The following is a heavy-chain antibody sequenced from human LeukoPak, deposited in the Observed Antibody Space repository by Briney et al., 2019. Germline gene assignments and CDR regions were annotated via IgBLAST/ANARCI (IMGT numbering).Heavy chain of an antibody. CDR1: GGTFSSYA. Sequence: SVKVSCKASGGTFSSYAISWVRQAPGQGLEWMGGIIPIFGTANYAQKFQGRVTITTDESTSTAYMELSSLRSEDTAVYYCASDRSYDSSGYYYPTPRYNWFDPWGQGTLVTVSS. CDR2: IIPIFGTA. J-gene: IGHJ5*02. V-gene: IGHV1-69*05. D-gene: IGHD3-22*01. CDR3: ASDRSYDSSGYYYPTPRYNWFDP.